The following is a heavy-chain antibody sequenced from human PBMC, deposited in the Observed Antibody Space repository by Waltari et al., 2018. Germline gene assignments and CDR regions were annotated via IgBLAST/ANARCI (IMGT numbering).Heavy chain of an antibody. D-gene: IGHD6-13*01. CDR1: GGTFSSYA. V-gene: IGHV1-69*08. J-gene: IGHJ3*02. CDR2: ISPIFGTA. Sequence: QVQLVQSGAEVKKPGSSVKVSCKASGGTFSSYAISWVRQAPGQGLEWMGRISPIFGTANYAQKVQGRVTITADKSTSTAYMELSSLRSEDTAVYYCARETTGYSSSWGRAFDIWGQGTMVTVSS. CDR3: ARETTGYSSSWGRAFDI.